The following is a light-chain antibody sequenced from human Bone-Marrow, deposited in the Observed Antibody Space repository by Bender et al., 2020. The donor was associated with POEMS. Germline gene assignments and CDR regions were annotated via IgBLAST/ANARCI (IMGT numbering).Light chain of an antibody. CDR1: NIEYRS. CDR2: DDS. Sequence: SYVLTQPPSVSVAPGQTARLACAGNNIEYRSVHWYQQKPGQAPVLVVHDDSDRPSGIPERFSGSNSGNTATLTISRVEAGDEADYYCQVWDSTVDHVFGTGTTVTVL. J-gene: IGLJ1*01. V-gene: IGLV3-21*02. CDR3: QVWDSTVDHV.